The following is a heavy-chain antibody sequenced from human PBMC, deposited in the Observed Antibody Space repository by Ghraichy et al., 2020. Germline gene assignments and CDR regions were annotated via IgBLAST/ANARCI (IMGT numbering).Heavy chain of an antibody. CDR2: NSPNSGCT. J-gene: IGHJ5*02. CDR3: ARVGYTDFYDSSCYLTRFDP. Sequence: ASVKVSCKASGFTFNDYDIYWVRQAPAQGLEWMGRNSPNSGCTNYAQKFQGRVTMTRDTSISTAYMDLSRLRSDDTVVYYCARVGYTDFYDSSCYLTRFDPWGQGTLVTVSS. D-gene: IGHD3-22*01. CDR1: GFTFNDYD. V-gene: IGHV1-2*05.